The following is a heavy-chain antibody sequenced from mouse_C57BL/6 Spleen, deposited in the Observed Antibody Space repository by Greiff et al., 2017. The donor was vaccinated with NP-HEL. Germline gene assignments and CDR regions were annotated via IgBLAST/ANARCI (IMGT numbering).Heavy chain of an antibody. V-gene: IGHV1-15*01. CDR3: TLTTAYAMDY. CDR1: GYTFTDYE. J-gene: IGHJ4*01. CDR2: IDPETGGT. D-gene: IGHD1-2*01. Sequence: VQLQQSGAELVRPGASVTLSCKASGYTFTDYEMHWVKQTPVHGLEWIGAIDPETGGTAYTQKFKGQAILTADQSSSTAYMELRSLTSEDSAVYYCTLTTAYAMDYWGQGTSVTVSS.